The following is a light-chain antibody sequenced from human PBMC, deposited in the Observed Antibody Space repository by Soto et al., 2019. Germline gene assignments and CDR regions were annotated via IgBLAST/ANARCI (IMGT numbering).Light chain of an antibody. CDR2: DAS. CDR3: QQYENLPT. Sequence: DIQMTQSPSSLSASVGDRVTITFQASQDISNYLNWYQQEPGKAPKLLIYDASNLETGVPSRFSGSGSGTDFTFTISRLQPEDIATYYCQQYENLPTFGQGTRLEIK. CDR1: QDISNY. J-gene: IGKJ5*01. V-gene: IGKV1-33*01.